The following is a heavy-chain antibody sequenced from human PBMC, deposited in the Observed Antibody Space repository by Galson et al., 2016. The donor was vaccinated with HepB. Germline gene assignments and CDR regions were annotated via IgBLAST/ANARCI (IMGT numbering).Heavy chain of an antibody. Sequence: SCKASGGTFSSYAISWVRQAPGQGLEWMGRIIPILDIANYAQKFHGRVTITADKSTSTAYMELSSLGSEDTAVYYCARDIAVAATFDYWGQGTLVTVSS. D-gene: IGHD6-19*01. CDR1: GGTFSSYA. CDR3: ARDIAVAATFDY. V-gene: IGHV1-69*04. J-gene: IGHJ4*02. CDR2: IIPILDIA.